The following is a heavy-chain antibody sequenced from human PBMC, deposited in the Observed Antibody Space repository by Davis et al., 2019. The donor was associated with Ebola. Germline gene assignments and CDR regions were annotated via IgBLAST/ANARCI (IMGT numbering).Heavy chain of an antibody. CDR2: IIPVFNTR. D-gene: IGHD1-26*01. V-gene: IGHV1-69*06. CDR1: GGTFSSYA. CDR3: ASGSLHRDNSYNMAV. J-gene: IGHJ6*02. Sequence: SVKVSCKASGGTFSSYAISWVRQAPGQGLEWLGGIIPVFNTRTNAQRFQGRISITADKSTSTAYMELISLTSDDTAVYFCASGSLHRDNSYNMAVWGQGTTVTVSS.